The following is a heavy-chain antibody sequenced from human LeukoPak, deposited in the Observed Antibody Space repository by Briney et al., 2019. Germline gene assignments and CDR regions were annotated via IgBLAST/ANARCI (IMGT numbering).Heavy chain of an antibody. J-gene: IGHJ4*02. CDR3: ARHKGSYSHLDS. CDR2: IYFSGST. CDR1: DDSISTSGYY. D-gene: IGHD1-26*01. V-gene: IGHV4-39*01. Sequence: PSETLSLTCTVSDDSISTSGYYWGWIRQPPGKGLEWIGSIYFSGSTYYNPSLKNRVSISVDTSKNQFSLKLTSVTAADTAVYYCARHKGSYSHLDSWGQGTLVTVSS.